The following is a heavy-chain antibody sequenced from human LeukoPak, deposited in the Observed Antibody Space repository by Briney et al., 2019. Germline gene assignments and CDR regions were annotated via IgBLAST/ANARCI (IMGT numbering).Heavy chain of an antibody. D-gene: IGHD1-26*01. Sequence: SETLSLTCTVSGGSISSGGYYWSWIRQPPGKGLEWIGYIYHSGSTYYNPSLKSRITISVDRSKNQFSLKLSSVTAADTAVYYCAGDSGSYYGGGPIGTVGATKTFDYWGQGTLVTVSS. CDR3: AGDSGSYYGGGPIGTVGATKTFDY. CDR1: GGSISSGGYY. J-gene: IGHJ4*02. V-gene: IGHV4-30-2*01. CDR2: IYHSGST.